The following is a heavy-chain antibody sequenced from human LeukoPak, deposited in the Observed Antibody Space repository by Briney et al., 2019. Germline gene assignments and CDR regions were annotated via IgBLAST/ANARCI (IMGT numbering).Heavy chain of an antibody. V-gene: IGHV4-59*01. CDR2: IYYSGST. Sequence: PPETLSLTCTVSGGSISSYYWSWIRQPPGKGLEWIGYIYYSGSTNYNPSLKSRVTISVDTSKNQFSLKLSSVTAADTAVYYCARANDDYGDYGRHYYYYGMDVWGQGTTVTVSS. CDR1: GGSISSYY. D-gene: IGHD4-17*01. J-gene: IGHJ6*02. CDR3: ARANDDYGDYGRHYYYYGMDV.